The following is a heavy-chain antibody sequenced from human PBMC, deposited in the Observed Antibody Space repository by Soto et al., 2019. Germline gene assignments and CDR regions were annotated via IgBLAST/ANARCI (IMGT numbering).Heavy chain of an antibody. D-gene: IGHD1-26*01. CDR2: IYYSGST. V-gene: IGHV4-59*01. J-gene: IGHJ4*02. CDR3: ASTMVGARAGYFDY. CDR1: GGSISSYY. Sequence: PSETLSLTCTVSGGSISSYYWSWIRQPPGKGLEWIGYIYYSGSTNYNPSLKSRVTISVDTSKNQFSLKLSSVTAADTAVYYCASTMVGARAGYFDYWGRGTLVTVSS.